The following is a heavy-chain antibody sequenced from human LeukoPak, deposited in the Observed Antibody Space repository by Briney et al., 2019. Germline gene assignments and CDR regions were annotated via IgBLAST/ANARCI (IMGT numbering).Heavy chain of an antibody. V-gene: IGHV3-23*01. CDR1: GFTFGSYA. CDR3: ARRPRDSSGYYLGAFHA. D-gene: IGHD3-22*01. J-gene: IGHJ3*01. CDR2: IGASGADT. Sequence: GGSLRLSCEASGFTFGSYAMTWVRQAPGKGLDRVSVIGASGADTYYADSVKGRFTISRDNAKNTLYLHMRSLRAEDTAVYFCARRPRDSSGYYLGAFHAWGQGTTVTVSS.